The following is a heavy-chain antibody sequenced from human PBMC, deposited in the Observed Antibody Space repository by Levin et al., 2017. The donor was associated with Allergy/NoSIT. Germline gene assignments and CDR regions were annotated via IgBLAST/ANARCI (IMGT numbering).Heavy chain of an antibody. J-gene: IGHJ4*02. CDR1: GYTFTGYY. D-gene: IGHD2-15*01. Sequence: GESLKISCKASGYTFTGYYMHWVRQAPGQGLEWMGWINPNSGGTNYAQKFQGWVTMTRDTSISTAYMELSRLRSDDTAVYYCARSRGDCSGGSCYLDYWGQGTLVTVSS. CDR2: INPNSGGT. CDR3: ARSRGDCSGGSCYLDY. V-gene: IGHV1-2*04.